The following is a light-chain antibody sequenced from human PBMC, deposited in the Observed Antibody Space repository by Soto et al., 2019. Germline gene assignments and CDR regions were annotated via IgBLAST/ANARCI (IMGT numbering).Light chain of an antibody. Sequence: EIMMTQSPSTLSVSPGERVTLSFRASQSVSSNVAWYQQKPGQAPRLLIYVASARATGIPARFSGSGSGTEFTLTISSLQSEDSAVYYCQQYNNWPSWMFGQGTKVDIK. CDR2: VAS. J-gene: IGKJ1*01. V-gene: IGKV3-15*01. CDR1: QSVSSN. CDR3: QQYNNWPSWM.